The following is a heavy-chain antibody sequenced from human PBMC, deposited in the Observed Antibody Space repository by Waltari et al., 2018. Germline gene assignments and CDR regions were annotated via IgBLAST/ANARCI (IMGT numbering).Heavy chain of an antibody. V-gene: IGHV4-59*11. D-gene: IGHD3-9*01. Sequence: QVQLQESGPGLVKPSETLSLTCTVSGGSIISHYWSCIRQPPWKGLEWIGYIYYSGRTTDNPSHKSRVTRSVDTAKNQFSLKLRSVTAADTAVYYCASLRYFDWAPDYWGQGTLVTVSS. CDR3: ASLRYFDWAPDY. CDR2: IYYSGRT. J-gene: IGHJ4*02. CDR1: GGSIISHY.